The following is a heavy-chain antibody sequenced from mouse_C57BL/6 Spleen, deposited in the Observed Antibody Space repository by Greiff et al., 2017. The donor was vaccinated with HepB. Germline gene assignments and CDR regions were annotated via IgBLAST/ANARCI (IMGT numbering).Heavy chain of an antibody. Sequence: EVHLVESGGGLVKPGGSLKLSCAASGFTFSSYAMSWVRQTPEKRLEWVATISDGGSYTYYPDNVKGRFTISRDNAKNNLYLQMSHLKSEDTAMYYCARDYYGYAGFAYWGQGTLVTVSA. CDR3: ARDYYGYAGFAY. J-gene: IGHJ3*01. V-gene: IGHV5-4*01. D-gene: IGHD2-2*01. CDR1: GFTFSSYA. CDR2: ISDGGSYT.